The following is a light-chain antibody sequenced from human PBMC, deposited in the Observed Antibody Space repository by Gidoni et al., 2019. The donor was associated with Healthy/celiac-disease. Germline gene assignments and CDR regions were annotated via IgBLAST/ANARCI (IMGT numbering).Light chain of an antibody. V-gene: IGLV1-44*01. Sequence: QSVLTQPPSASGPPGPRAPISCPGSSSNIGSNTVNWYQQLPGTAPKLLIYSNNQRPSGVPDRFSGSKSGTSASLAISGLQSEDEADYYCAAWDDSLNGWVFGGGTKLTVL. J-gene: IGLJ3*02. CDR2: SNN. CDR1: SSNIGSNT. CDR3: AAWDDSLNGWV.